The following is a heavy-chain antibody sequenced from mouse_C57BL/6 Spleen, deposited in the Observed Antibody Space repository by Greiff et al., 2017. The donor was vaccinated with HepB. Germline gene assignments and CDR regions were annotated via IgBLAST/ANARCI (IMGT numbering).Heavy chain of an antibody. CDR3: ARGGVINLLPSY. V-gene: IGHV1-69*01. D-gene: IGHD1-1*01. J-gene: IGHJ2*01. CDR1: GYTFTSYW. CDR2: IDPSDSYT. Sequence: QVQLKQPGAELVMPGASVKLSCKASGYTFTSYWMHWVKQRPGQGLEWIGEIDPSDSYTNYNQKFKGKSTLTVDKSSSTAYMQLSSLTSEDSAVYYCARGGVINLLPSYWGQGTTLTVSS.